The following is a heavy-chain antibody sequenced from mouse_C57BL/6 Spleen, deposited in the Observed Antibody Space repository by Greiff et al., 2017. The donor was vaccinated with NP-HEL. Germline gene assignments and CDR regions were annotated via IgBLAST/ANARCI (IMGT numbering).Heavy chain of an antibody. V-gene: IGHV1-80*01. D-gene: IGHD1-1*01. Sequence: VQLQQSGAELVKPGASVKISCKASDYAFSSYWMNWVKQRPGKGLEWIGQIYPGDGDTNYNGKFKGKATLTADKSSSTAYMQLSSLTSEDSAVYFCARRHGSSYWYFDVWGTGTTVTVSS. J-gene: IGHJ1*03. CDR2: IYPGDGDT. CDR1: DYAFSSYW. CDR3: ARRHGSSYWYFDV.